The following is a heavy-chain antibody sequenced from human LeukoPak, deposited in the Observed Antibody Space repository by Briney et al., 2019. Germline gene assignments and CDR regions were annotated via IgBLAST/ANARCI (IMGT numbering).Heavy chain of an antibody. CDR1: GYTFTSYA. CDR2: INTNTGNP. D-gene: IGHD5-12*01. J-gene: IGHJ3*02. V-gene: IGHV7-4-1*02. CDR3: ARDIAYSGYGVHAFDI. Sequence: ASVKVSCKASGYTFTSYAMNWVRQAPGQGLVWMGWINTNTGNPTYAQGFTGRFVFSLDTSVSTAYLQISSLKAEDTAVYYCARDIAYSGYGVHAFDIWGQGTMVTVSS.